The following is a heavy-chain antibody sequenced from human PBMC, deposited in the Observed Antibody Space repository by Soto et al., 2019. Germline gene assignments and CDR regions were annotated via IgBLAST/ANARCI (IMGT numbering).Heavy chain of an antibody. CDR3: VGSGIQLWLGGWFDP. CDR1: GGSISSSSYY. CDR2: IYYSGST. D-gene: IGHD5-18*01. Sequence: SETLSLTCTVSGGSISSSSYYWGWIRQPPGKGLEWIGSIYYSGSTYYNPSLKSRVTISVDTSKNQFSLKLSSVTAADTAVYYCVGSGIQLWLGGWFDPWGQGTLVTVSS. J-gene: IGHJ5*02. V-gene: IGHV4-39*01.